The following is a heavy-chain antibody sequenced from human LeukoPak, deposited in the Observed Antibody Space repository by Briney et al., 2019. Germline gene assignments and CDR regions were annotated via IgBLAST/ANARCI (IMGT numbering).Heavy chain of an antibody. Sequence: GSLRLSCAASGFTFSSYAMSWVRQAPGKGLEWIGEIYHSGSTNYNPSLKSRVTISVDKSKNQFSLKLSSVTAADTAVYYCAVQDRDDYGDYAIDYWGQGTLVTVSS. CDR1: GFTFSSYAM. V-gene: IGHV4-4*02. CDR3: AVQDRDDYGDYAIDY. CDR2: IYHSGST. J-gene: IGHJ4*02. D-gene: IGHD4-17*01.